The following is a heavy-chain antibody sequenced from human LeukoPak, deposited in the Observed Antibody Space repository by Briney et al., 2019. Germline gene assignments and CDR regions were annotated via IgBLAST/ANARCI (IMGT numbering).Heavy chain of an antibody. CDR1: GFTFSSYA. CDR2: ISGSGAST. D-gene: IGHD3-16*01. J-gene: IGHJ4*02. CDR3: ARAMSTFGGVRNYFDS. Sequence: PGGSLRLSCAASGFTFSSYAMTWVRQAPGKGLEWVSTISGSGASTYYADSVKGRLTISRDNSKNTLYLQMNSLRAEDTAVYYCARAMSTFGGVRNYFDSWGQGTLVTVSS. V-gene: IGHV3-23*01.